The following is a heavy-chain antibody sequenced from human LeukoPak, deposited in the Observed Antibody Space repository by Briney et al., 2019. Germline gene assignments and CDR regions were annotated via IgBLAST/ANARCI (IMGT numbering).Heavy chain of an antibody. V-gene: IGHV3-23*01. J-gene: IGHJ5*02. D-gene: IGHD3-3*01. CDR1: GFTVSSNY. CDR2: ISGSGGST. Sequence: PGGSLRLSCAASGFTVSSNYMSWVRQAPGKGLEWVSAISGSGGSTYYADSVKGRFTISRDNSKNTLYLQMNSLRAEDTAVYYCAKIPEVLRFFSDGFDPWGQGTLVTVSS. CDR3: AKIPEVLRFFSDGFDP.